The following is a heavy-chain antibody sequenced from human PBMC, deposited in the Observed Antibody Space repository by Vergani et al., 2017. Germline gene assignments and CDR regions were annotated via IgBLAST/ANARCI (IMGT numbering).Heavy chain of an antibody. D-gene: IGHD3-9*01. CDR2: INPSGGHT. J-gene: IGHJ4*02. CDR1: GYTFSNYY. V-gene: IGHV1-46*03. CDR3: ARGDYGILTGYRY. Sequence: QVQVVHSGAEVKKSGASVKVSCKTSGYTFSNYYMHWVRQAPGQGLEWMGIINPSGGHTNYAQKFQGRVTMTRDTSTSTVYMELSSLRSEDTAIYYCARGDYGILTGYRYWGKGTLVTVSA.